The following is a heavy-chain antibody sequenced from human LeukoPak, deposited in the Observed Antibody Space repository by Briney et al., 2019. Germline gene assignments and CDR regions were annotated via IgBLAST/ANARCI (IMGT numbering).Heavy chain of an antibody. D-gene: IGHD3-10*01. J-gene: IGHJ6*04. CDR1: GYSINNGYF. CDR2: VSHSGDT. CDR3: VRGLRSGGNYFFYGMDV. V-gene: IGHV4-38-2*02. Sequence: SETLSLTCTVSGYSINNGYFWGWIRQPPGKGLEYIGTVSHSGDTYYNPSLKSRVTISLDTSTNEISLKLRSATAADTAVYYCVRGLRSGGNYFFYGMDVWGKGTTVTVSS.